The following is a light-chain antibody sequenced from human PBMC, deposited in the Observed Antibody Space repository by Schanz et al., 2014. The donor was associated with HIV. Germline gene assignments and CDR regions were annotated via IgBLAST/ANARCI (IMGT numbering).Light chain of an antibody. Sequence: QSALTQPPSASGSRGQSVAISCTGSSSNVGGYNYVSWYQQHPGKAPKVIIYDVSVRPSGVSNRFSGYKSGNTASLTISGLQPEDEADYYCSSYTTTNTGLFGGGSKLTVL. V-gene: IGLV2-14*03. J-gene: IGLJ3*02. CDR1: SSNVGGYNY. CDR3: SSYTTTNTGL. CDR2: DVS.